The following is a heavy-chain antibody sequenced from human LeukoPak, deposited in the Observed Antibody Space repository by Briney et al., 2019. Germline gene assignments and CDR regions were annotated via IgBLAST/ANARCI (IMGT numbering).Heavy chain of an antibody. J-gene: IGHJ6*03. V-gene: IGHV1-18*01. CDR3: ARVPCSSTSCYRSYYYYYMDV. CDR2: ISAYNGNT. CDR1: GYTFTSYY. Sequence: ASVKVSCKASGYTFTSYYIHWVRQAPGRGLEWMGWISAYNGNTNYAQKLQGRVTMTTDTSTSTAYMELRSLRSDDTAVYYCARVPCSSTSCYRSYYYYYMDVWGKGTTVTVSS. D-gene: IGHD2-2*02.